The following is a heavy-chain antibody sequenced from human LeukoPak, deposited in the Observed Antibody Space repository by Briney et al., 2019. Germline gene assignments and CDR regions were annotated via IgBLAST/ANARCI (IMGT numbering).Heavy chain of an antibody. D-gene: IGHD3-10*01. J-gene: IGHJ5*02. Sequence: SETLSLTCTVSGGSISSSSYYWGWIRQPPGKGLEWIGSIYYSGSTYYNPSLKSRVTISVDTSKNQFSLKPSSVTAADTAVYYCARAPLLWFGELSPNWFDPWGQGTLVTVSS. CDR1: GGSISSSSYY. CDR3: ARAPLLWFGELSPNWFDP. CDR2: IYYSGST. V-gene: IGHV4-39*07.